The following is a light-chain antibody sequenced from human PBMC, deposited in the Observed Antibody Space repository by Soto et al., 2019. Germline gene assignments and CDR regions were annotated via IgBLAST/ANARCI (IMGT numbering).Light chain of an antibody. CDR1: QSLLHSNGYNY. CDR3: MQALQTPPT. J-gene: IGKJ1*01. CDR2: LGS. Sequence: DIVMTQSPLSLPVTPGEPASISCRSSQSLLHSNGYNYLDWYLQKPGQSPQLLIYLGSNRASGVPDRFSGSGSGTDFTLKISRVEDEDVGVYYCMQALQTPPTFGQGTKVDIK. V-gene: IGKV2-28*01.